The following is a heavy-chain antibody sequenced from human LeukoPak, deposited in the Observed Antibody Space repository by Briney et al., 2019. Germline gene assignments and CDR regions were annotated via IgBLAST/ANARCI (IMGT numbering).Heavy chain of an antibody. CDR3: ARDSSRTFDY. Sequence: SETLSLTCTVSGGSISGYYWSWIRQPAGKGLGCIGRIYTSGSTNYNPSLKGRVTMSVDTSKNQFSLNLSSVTAADTAVYYCARDSSRTFDYWGQGTLVTVSS. CDR1: GGSISGYY. CDR2: IYTSGST. J-gene: IGHJ4*02. V-gene: IGHV4-4*07.